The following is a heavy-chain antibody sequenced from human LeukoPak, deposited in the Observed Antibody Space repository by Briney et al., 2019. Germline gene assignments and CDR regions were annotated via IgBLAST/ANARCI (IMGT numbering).Heavy chain of an antibody. CDR2: IYYSGST. J-gene: IGHJ4*02. V-gene: IGHV4-59*01. CDR3: ARWNAGYSSGWSGNYFDY. D-gene: IGHD6-19*01. CDR1: GGSISSYY. Sequence: PSETLSLTCTVSGGSISSYYWSWIRQPPGKGLEWIGYIYYSGSTNYNPSLRSRVTLSVDASKNQFSLKLSSLTAADTAVYYCARWNAGYSSGWSGNYFDYWAREPWSPSPQ.